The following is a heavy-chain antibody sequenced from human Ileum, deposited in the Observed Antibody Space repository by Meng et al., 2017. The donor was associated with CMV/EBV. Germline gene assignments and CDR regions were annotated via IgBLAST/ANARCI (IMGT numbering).Heavy chain of an antibody. V-gene: IGHV3-15*01. CDR2: IKTKTDDGTT. D-gene: IGHD6-6*01. CDR1: GFIFTNAW. Sequence: GESLKISCAASGFIFTNAWMNWVRQAPGRGLEWVGRIKTKTDDGTTDYAAPVRGRFTISRDDSENILYLQMNSLKTEDTALYYCTTFYSSSSLWFDPWGQGTLVTVSS. J-gene: IGHJ5*02. CDR3: TTFYSSSSLWFDP.